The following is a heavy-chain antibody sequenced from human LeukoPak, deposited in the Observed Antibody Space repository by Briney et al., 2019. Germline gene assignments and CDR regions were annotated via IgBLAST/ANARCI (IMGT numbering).Heavy chain of an antibody. Sequence: SETLSLTCTVSGGSISSYYWSWIRQPPGKGLEWIGYIYTSGSTNYNPSLKSRVTISVDTSKNQFSLKLSSVTAADTAVYYCARHVAGVGYFYYWGQGTLVTVSS. CDR2: IYTSGST. D-gene: IGHD3-3*01. V-gene: IGHV4-4*09. CDR3: ARHVAGVGYFYY. CDR1: GGSISSYY. J-gene: IGHJ4*02.